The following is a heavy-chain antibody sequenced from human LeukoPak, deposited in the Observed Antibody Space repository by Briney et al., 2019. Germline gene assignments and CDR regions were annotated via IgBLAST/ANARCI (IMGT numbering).Heavy chain of an antibody. D-gene: IGHD4-11*01. CDR2: MNPNSGNT. V-gene: IGHV1-8*03. Sequence: VASVKVSCKASGYTFTSYDINWVRQATGQGLEWMGWMNPNSGNTGYAQKFQGRVTITRNTSISTAYMELSSLRSEDTAVYYCARAGAYSSDNWFDPWGQGTLVTVPS. J-gene: IGHJ5*02. CDR1: GYTFTSYD. CDR3: ARAGAYSSDNWFDP.